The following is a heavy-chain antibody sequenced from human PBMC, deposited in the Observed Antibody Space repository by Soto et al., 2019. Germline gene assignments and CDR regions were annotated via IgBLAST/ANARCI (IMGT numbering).Heavy chain of an antibody. Sequence: GGSLRLSCAASGFTFSSYGMHWVRQAPGTGLEWVAVISYDGSNKYYADSVKGRFTISRDNSKNTLYLQMNSLRAEDTAVYYCAKDLGSSGWHYYYYYYGMDVWGQGTTVTVS. J-gene: IGHJ6*02. D-gene: IGHD6-19*01. CDR2: ISYDGSNK. V-gene: IGHV3-30*18. CDR3: AKDLGSSGWHYYYYYYGMDV. CDR1: GFTFSSYG.